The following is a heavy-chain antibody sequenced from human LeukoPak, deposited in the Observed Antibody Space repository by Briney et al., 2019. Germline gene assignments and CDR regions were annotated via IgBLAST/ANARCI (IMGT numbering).Heavy chain of an antibody. V-gene: IGHV4-34*01. Sequence: SETLSLTCAVYDGSFSGYYWSWIRQPPGKGLEWLGEINHSGSTNYNPSLKSRVTISVDTSKNQFSLKLSSVTAADTAAYYCARYSGYYLSYFDYWGQGTLVTVSS. J-gene: IGHJ4*02. D-gene: IGHD3-22*01. CDR3: ARYSGYYLSYFDY. CDR2: INHSGST. CDR1: DGSFSGYY.